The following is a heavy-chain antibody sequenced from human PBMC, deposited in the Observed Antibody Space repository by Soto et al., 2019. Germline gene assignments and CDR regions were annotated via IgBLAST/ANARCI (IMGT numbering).Heavy chain of an antibody. CDR3: ARGYSEAYCGGDCGWDFDY. Sequence: SETLSLTCTVSGGSVSSGSYYWSWIRQPPGKGLEWIGYIYYSGSTNYNPSLKSRVTISVDTSKNQFSLKLSSVTAADTAVYYCARGYSEAYCGGDCGWDFDYWGQGTLVTVSS. CDR2: IYYSGST. D-gene: IGHD2-21*02. V-gene: IGHV4-61*01. J-gene: IGHJ4*02. CDR1: GGSVSSGSYY.